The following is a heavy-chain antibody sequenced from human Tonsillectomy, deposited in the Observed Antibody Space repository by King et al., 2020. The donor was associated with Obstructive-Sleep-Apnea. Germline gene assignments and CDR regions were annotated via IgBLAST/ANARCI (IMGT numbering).Heavy chain of an antibody. CDR3: ARGLNACGAPYHFYY. Sequence: QLVQSGGGLVKPGGSLRLSCAASGFTFSSYSMNWVRQAPGKGLEWVSSINRRSSYIYYADSLKGRFTISRDKAKNSLYLQINSLRAEDTAVYYCARGLNACGAPYHFYYLGQGTLVTVSS. J-gene: IGHJ4*02. CDR2: INRRSSYI. V-gene: IGHV3-21*01. D-gene: IGHD3-10*01. CDR1: GFTFSSYS.